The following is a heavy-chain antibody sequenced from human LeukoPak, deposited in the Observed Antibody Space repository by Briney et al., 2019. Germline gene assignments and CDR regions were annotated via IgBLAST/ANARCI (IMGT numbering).Heavy chain of an antibody. CDR2: ISSGSSFI. V-gene: IGHV3-21*01. Sequence: GGSLRLSCAASGFTFSTYNMNWVRQAPGKGLEWVSSISSGSSFIYYAGSVKGRFTISRDNAKNSLYLQMNSLRAEDTAVYYSARVLLVHDYYYGMDVWGQGATVTVYS. D-gene: IGHD3-16*01. J-gene: IGHJ6*02. CDR1: GFTFSTYN. CDR3: ARVLLVHDYYYGMDV.